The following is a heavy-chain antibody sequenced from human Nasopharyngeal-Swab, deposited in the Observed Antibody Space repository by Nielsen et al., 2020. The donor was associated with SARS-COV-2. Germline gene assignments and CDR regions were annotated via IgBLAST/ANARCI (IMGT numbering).Heavy chain of an antibody. J-gene: IGHJ6*02. CDR3: AKDKSVTTSYYGMDV. CDR1: GFTFSSYP. Sequence: GESLKISCAASGFTFSSYPMNWVRQAPAKGLEWASGISGSGSNTHYADSVKGRFTISRDNSKNTLYLQMSSLRAEDTAVYYCAKDKSVTTSYYGMDVWGQGTTVTVSS. D-gene: IGHD4-17*01. CDR2: ISGSGSNT. V-gene: IGHV3-23*01.